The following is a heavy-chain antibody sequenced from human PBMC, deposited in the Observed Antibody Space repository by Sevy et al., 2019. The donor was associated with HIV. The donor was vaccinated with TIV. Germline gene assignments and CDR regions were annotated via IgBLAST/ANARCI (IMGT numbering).Heavy chain of an antibody. CDR3: AGEGADIVVVTAPIDY. CDR2: ISYDGSNK. D-gene: IGHD2-21*02. Sequence: GGSLRLSCAASGFTFSSYAMHWVRQAPGKGLEWVAVISYDGSNKYYVDSVKGRFTISRDNSKNTLYLQMNSLRAEDTAVYYCAGEGADIVVVTAPIDYWGQGTLVTVSS. CDR1: GFTFSSYA. V-gene: IGHV3-30-3*01. J-gene: IGHJ4*02.